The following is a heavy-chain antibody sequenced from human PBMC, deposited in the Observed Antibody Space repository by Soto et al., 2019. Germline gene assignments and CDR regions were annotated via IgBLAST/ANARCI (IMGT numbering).Heavy chain of an antibody. CDR1: GFSLSNARMG. V-gene: IGHV2-26*01. CDR3: ARARITIFGVPPDAFDI. J-gene: IGHJ3*02. Sequence: PTLVNPTETLTLTCTVSGFSLSNARMGVSWIRQPPGKALEWLAHIFSNDEKSYSTSLKSRLTISKDTSKSQVVLTMTNMDPVETATYYCARARITIFGVPPDAFDIWGQGTMVTVSS. CDR2: IFSNDEK. D-gene: IGHD3-3*01.